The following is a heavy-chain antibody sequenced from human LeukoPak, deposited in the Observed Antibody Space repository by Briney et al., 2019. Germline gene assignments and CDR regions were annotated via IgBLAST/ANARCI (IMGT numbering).Heavy chain of an antibody. J-gene: IGHJ5*02. CDR2: IYYSGST. CDR1: AGSITSGYF. V-gene: IGHV4-61*01. CDR3: ARYSSNGGWFDP. Sequence: KPSETLSLTCTVSAGSITSGYFWGWVRQPPGKGLEWIGYIYYSGSTNYNPSLKSRVTISVDTSKNQFSLKLSSVTAADTAVYYCARYSSNGGWFDPWGQGTLVTVSS. D-gene: IGHD6-13*01.